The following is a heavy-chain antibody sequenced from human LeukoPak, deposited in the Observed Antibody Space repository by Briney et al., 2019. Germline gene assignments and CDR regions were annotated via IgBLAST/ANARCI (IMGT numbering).Heavy chain of an antibody. D-gene: IGHD3-16*01. CDR1: GGSMSSYY. Sequence: SETLSLTCTVSGGSMSSYYWSWIRQPPGKGLEWIGYIYYSGSTNYDPSLKSRVTISVDTSKNQFTLKLSSVTAADTAVYYCARGRYGWLPFDYWGQGTLVTVSS. CDR2: IYYSGST. CDR3: ARGRYGWLPFDY. V-gene: IGHV4-59*01. J-gene: IGHJ4*02.